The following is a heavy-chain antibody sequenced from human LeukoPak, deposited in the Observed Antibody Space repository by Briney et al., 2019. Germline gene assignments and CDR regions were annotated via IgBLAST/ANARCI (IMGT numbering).Heavy chain of an antibody. J-gene: IGHJ6*02. CDR1: GFTFSSYG. Sequence: GRSLRLSCAASGFTFSSYGMHWVRQAPGKGLEWVAVISYDGSNKYYADSVKDRFTISRDNSKNTLYLQMNSLRAEDTAVYYCARACPDIVVVPTATPNQIYYYGMDVWGQGTTVTVSS. D-gene: IGHD2-2*01. CDR2: ISYDGSNK. V-gene: IGHV3-30*03. CDR3: ARACPDIVVVPTATPNQIYYYGMDV.